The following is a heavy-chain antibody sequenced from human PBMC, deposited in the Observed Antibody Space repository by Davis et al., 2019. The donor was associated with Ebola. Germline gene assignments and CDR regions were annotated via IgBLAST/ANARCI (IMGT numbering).Heavy chain of an antibody. CDR2: ISYDGSNK. J-gene: IGHJ4*02. CDR3: AKDGEQLVFDY. V-gene: IGHV3-30-3*01. D-gene: IGHD6-6*01. Sequence: GESLKISCAASGFTFSSYAMHWVRQAPGKGLEWVAVISYDGSNKYYADSVKGRFTISRDNSKNTLYLQMNSLRAEDTAVYYCAKDGEQLVFDYWGQGTLVTVSS. CDR1: GFTFSSYA.